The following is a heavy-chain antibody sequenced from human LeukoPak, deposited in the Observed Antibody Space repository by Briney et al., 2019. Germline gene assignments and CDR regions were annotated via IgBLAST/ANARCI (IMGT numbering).Heavy chain of an antibody. V-gene: IGHV4-39*07. Sequence: SETLSLTCTVSGGSISSSSYYWGWIRQPPGKGLEWIGSIYYSGSTYYNPSLRSRVTISVDTSKNQFSLKLSSVTAADTAVYYCARGSLRDCTNGVCYTPVPFDYWGQGTLVTVSS. CDR2: IYYSGST. CDR1: GGSISSSSYY. CDR3: ARGSLRDCTNGVCYTPVPFDY. J-gene: IGHJ4*02. D-gene: IGHD2-8*01.